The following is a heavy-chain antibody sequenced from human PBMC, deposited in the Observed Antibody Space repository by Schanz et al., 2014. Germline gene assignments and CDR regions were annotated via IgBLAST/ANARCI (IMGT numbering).Heavy chain of an antibody. CDR3: AKDLGVDCGDGCFNWYFDL. CDR2: VSSRSDEI. Sequence: EVQLVESGGGLVKPGGSLRLSCAASGFTFDHYAMTWVRQAPGKGLEWVAAVSSRSDEIKYADSVRGRFTISRDNSRSTMYLQMNSLRAEDTAVYFCAKDLGVDCGDGCFNWYFDLWGRGTLVTVSS. D-gene: IGHD2-21*02. CDR1: GFTFDHYA. V-gene: IGHV3-23*04. J-gene: IGHJ2*01.